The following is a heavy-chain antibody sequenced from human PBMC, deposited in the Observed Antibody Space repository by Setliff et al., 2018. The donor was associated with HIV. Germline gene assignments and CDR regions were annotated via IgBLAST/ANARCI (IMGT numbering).Heavy chain of an antibody. CDR2: INAGNGNT. V-gene: IGHV1-3*01. Sequence: ASVKVSCKASGYTFTSYAIHWVRQAPGQRLEWVGWINAGNGNTKYSQKFQGRVTITTDTSASTAYMELSSLRSEDTAIYYCARDLFRWAAAGPNYFDSWGQGTLVTVSS. CDR1: GYTFTSYA. J-gene: IGHJ4*02. D-gene: IGHD6-13*01. CDR3: ARDLFRWAAAGPNYFDS.